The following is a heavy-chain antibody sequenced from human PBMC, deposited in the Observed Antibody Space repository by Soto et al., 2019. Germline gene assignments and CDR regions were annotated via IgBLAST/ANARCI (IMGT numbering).Heavy chain of an antibody. CDR1: GYTFTSYD. CDR3: AREQRGGVSPWYYDDMDV. J-gene: IGHJ6*02. V-gene: IGHV1-8*01. CDR2: MNPNSGNT. D-gene: IGHD2-8*01. Sequence: QVQLVQSGAEVKKPGASVKVSCKASGYTFTSYDINWVRQATGQGLEWMGWMNPNSGNTGYAQKFQGRVTMTRNTSIITDYMELSSLRSENTAVYYCAREQRGGVSPWYYDDMDVWGQGTTLTVSS.